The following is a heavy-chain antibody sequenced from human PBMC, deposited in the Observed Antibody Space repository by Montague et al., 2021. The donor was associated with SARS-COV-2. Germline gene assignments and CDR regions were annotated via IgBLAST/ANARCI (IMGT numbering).Heavy chain of an antibody. D-gene: IGHD3-9*01. CDR1: VGSISSYY. Sequence: SETLSLTCTVSVGSISSYYWSWIRQPPGEGLEWIGYIDYSGNTNYNPSLKSRVTLSVNTSKNQFSLKMSSVTAADTAVYYCARAILTGYSGVPVGGNFDVWGQGTLVTVSS. V-gene: IGHV4-59*01. J-gene: IGHJ4*02. CDR2: IDYSGNT. CDR3: ARAILTGYSGVPVGGNFDV.